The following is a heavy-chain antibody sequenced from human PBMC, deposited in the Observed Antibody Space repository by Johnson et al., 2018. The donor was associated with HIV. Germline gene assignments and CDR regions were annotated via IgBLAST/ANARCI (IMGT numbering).Heavy chain of an antibody. J-gene: IGHJ3*02. CDR1: GFTFSSYG. V-gene: IGHV3-30*02. Sequence: MQLVESGGGVVQPGRSLRLSCAASGFTFSSYGIHWVRQAPGKGLAWEAFIWCDGSNKSYADSVKGRFTTSRDNSKNTLYLQMNILRSEDTAVYYCAKDRYIKGASTGFDIWGQGTMVTVSS. CDR2: IWCDGSNK. D-gene: IGHD1-26*01. CDR3: AKDRYIKGASTGFDI.